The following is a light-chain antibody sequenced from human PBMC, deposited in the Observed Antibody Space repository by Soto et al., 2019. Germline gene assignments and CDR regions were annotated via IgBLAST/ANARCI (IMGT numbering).Light chain of an antibody. CDR1: QGIRND. J-gene: IGKJ3*01. CDR3: LQDYNYPFT. CDR2: AAS. V-gene: IGKV1-6*01. Sequence: AIQLTQSSSSLSASVGDRVTITCRASQGIRNDLGWYQQQPGKAPKPLIYAASYLHSGVPSRFSGSGSGTDFTLTISSLEPEDFATYYCLQDYNYPFTFGPGTTVDIK.